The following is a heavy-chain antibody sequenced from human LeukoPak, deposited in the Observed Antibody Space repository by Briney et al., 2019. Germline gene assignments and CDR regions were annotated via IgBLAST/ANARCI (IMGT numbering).Heavy chain of an antibody. CDR2: IRYDGSNK. V-gene: IGHV3-30*02. J-gene: IGHJ3*02. CDR1: GFTFRSYG. Sequence: GGSLRLSCTASGFTFRSYGMHWVRQAPGKGLEWVAFIRYDGSNKYYADSVKGRFTISRDNSKNTLYLQMNSLRAEDTAVYYCAKDIPSGYDSGPGAFDIWGQGTMVTVSS. D-gene: IGHD5-12*01. CDR3: AKDIPSGYDSGPGAFDI.